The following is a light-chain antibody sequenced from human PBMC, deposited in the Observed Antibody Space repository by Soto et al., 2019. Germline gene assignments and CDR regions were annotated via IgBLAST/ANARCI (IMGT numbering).Light chain of an antibody. CDR2: DAF. V-gene: IGKV3-11*01. CDR3: QQRNNWVP. CDR1: QNINNY. Sequence: EVVLTQSPVTLSLSPGERATLSCRASQNINNYVAGYQQKPGQPPRLLIYDAFNRATVSPARFSGSWSGTDFIPTISSREPEDFGVYYCQQRNNWVPFGGGTKVEIK. J-gene: IGKJ4*01.